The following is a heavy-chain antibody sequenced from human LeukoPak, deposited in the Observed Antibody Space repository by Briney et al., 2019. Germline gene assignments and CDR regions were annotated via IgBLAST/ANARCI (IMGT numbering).Heavy chain of an antibody. V-gene: IGHV3-30-3*01. CDR1: GFIFSSYA. CDR3: ARDPSVEMAAIRWFDY. Sequence: PGGSLRLSCAASGFIFSSYAMHWVRQAPGKGLEWVAVRSHDGSNKYYADSVKGRFTISRDNSKNTLYLQMNSLRAEDTAVYYCARDPSVEMAAIRWFDYWGQGTLVTVSS. D-gene: IGHD5-24*01. J-gene: IGHJ4*02. CDR2: RSHDGSNK.